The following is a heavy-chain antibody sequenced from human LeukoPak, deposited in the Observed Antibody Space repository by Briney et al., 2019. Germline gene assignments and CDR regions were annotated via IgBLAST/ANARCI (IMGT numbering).Heavy chain of an antibody. CDR3: AREGGFYRPLDY. CDR1: GCSVSSTSW. CDR2: VHLDGRT. Sequence: SETLSLTGGVSGCSVSSTSWWTWIRQPPGKGLEWIGEVHLDGRTNFNPSLKSRLTMSVDLSENHVSLKLTSVTAADTAVYYCAREGGFYRPLDYSGQGTLVTVSS. D-gene: IGHD6-25*01. V-gene: IGHV4-4*02. J-gene: IGHJ4*02.